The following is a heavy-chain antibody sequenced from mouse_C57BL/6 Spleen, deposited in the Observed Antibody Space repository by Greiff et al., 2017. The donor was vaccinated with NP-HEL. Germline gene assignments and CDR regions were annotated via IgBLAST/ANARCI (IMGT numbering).Heavy chain of an antibody. V-gene: IGHV3-6*01. CDR2: ISYDGSN. CDR1: GYSITSGYY. Sequence: VQLKQSGPGLVKPSQSLSLTCSVPGYSITSGYYWTWIRQFQGNNLEWMGYISYDGSNNYNPSLKNRISITRDTSKNQFFLKLNSVTNEDTATYYCSRRCSSTWFAYWGQETLVTVSA. CDR3: SRRCSSTWFAY. J-gene: IGHJ3*01. D-gene: IGHD1-1*01.